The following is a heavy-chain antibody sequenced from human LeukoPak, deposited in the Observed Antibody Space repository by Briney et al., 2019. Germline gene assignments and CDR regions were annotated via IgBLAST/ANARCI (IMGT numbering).Heavy chain of an antibody. J-gene: IGHJ6*02. CDR1: GGSFSGYY. CDR2: INHSGST. CDR3: ARFPPPDIVVVTARPWRRYYYGMDV. Sequence: SETLSLTCAVYGGSFSGYYWRWIRQPPGKGLEWIGEINHSGSTNYNPSLKSRVTISVDKSKNQDSLNQSFVSAADTDVYYCARFPPPDIVVVTARPWRRYYYGMDVWGQGTTVTVSS. D-gene: IGHD2-21*02. V-gene: IGHV4-34*01.